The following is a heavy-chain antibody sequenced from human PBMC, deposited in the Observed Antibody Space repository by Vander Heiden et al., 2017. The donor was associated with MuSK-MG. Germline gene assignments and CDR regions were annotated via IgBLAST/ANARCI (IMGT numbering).Heavy chain of an antibody. J-gene: IGHJ4*02. CDR1: GYTFTSCG. Sequence: QVPLLQSGPEVRKPGASVRVSCKTSGYTFTSCGISCVRQAPGHGLEWLGWINTDNGNKYFAEKLQGRVTMIRDTSTRIAYMELRSLRSDDAAVYYCARDVHCSGGDCFYSFDYGGQGTLVTVSS. CDR3: ARDVHCSGGDCFYSFDY. V-gene: IGHV1-18*01. D-gene: IGHD2-15*01. CDR2: INTDNGNK.